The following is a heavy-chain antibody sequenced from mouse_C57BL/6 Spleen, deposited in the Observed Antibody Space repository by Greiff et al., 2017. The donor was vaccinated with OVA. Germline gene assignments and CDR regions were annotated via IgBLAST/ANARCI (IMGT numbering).Heavy chain of an antibody. CDR3: ARGGEYEKFAY. CDR2: IYPGDGDT. D-gene: IGHD2-14*01. CDR1: GYAFSSSW. Sequence: VKLQQSGPELVKPGASVKISCKASGYAFSSSWMNWVKQRPGKGLEWIGRIYPGDGDTNYNGKFKGKATLTADKSSSTAYMQLSSLTSEDSAVYFCARGGEYEKFAYWGQGTLVTVSA. V-gene: IGHV1-82*01. J-gene: IGHJ3*01.